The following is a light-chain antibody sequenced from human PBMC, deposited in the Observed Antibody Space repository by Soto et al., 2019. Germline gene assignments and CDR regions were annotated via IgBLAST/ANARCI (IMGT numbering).Light chain of an antibody. V-gene: IGKV1-5*03. CDR1: EGISRY. J-gene: IGKJ1*01. CDR3: QHQNSNSGP. Sequence: DIQMTQSPSTLSASTGDRVTITCRASEGISRYLAWYQQKPGKAPKLLIYKASSLESGVPSRFSGSGSGTENTPTISSRQPDDVAAVYYQHQNSNSGPFGQGTKVDIK. CDR2: KAS.